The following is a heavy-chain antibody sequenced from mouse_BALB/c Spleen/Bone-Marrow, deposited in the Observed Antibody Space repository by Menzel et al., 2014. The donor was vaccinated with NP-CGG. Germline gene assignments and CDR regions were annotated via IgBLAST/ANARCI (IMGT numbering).Heavy chain of an antibody. J-gene: IGHJ3*01. V-gene: IGHV3-6*02. CDR3: TRGYGNLAY. CDR1: GYSITSGYY. Sequence: VQLQQSGPGLVKPSQSLSLTCAVTGYSITSGYYWNWIRQFPGNKLEWMGYISYDGSNNQNPSLKNRISITRDTSKNQFFLRLNSVTTEDTATYYCTRGYGNLAYWGQGTLVTVSA. D-gene: IGHD2-10*02. CDR2: ISYDGSN.